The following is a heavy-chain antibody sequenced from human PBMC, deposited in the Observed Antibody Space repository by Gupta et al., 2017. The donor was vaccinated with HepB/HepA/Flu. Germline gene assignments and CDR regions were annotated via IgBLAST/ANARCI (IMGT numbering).Heavy chain of an antibody. J-gene: IGHJ4*02. CDR3: VVRSKSFGAALGY. CDR1: GFTVRNNY. V-gene: IGHV3-53*01. Sequence: EVQLVESGGGLIQPGGSLRLSCAASGFTVRNNYMSWVRQSPGKGLEWVALIYSGGTTQHADSVRGRFTIARESSKNILCLQMNSRIADDTAIYYCVVRSKSFGAALGYLGQGTLVTVSA. D-gene: IGHD6-13*01. CDR2: IYSGGTT.